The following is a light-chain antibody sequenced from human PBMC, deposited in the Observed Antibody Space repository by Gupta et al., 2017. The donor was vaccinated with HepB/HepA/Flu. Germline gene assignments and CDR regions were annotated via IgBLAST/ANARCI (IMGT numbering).Light chain of an antibody. Sequence: EIVFTQSPVTLSLSQGERSTLSCRTSQSVSSSLAWYQHKPDQAPRLIIYDASSMAPGIPGCFGGCGETKDFTPTSSRREDGACAGYYVQQRSISWTFGQGTKVEIK. CDR2: DAS. V-gene: IGKV3-11*01. CDR3: QQRSISWT. J-gene: IGKJ1*01. CDR1: QSVSSS.